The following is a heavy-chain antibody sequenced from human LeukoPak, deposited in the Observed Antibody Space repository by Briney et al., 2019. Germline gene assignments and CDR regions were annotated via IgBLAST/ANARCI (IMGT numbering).Heavy chain of an antibody. CDR2: IIPILGIA. Sequence: SVKVSCKASGGTFSSYAISWVRQAPGQGLEWMGRIIPILGIANYAQKFQGRVTITADKSTSTAYMELSSLRSEDTAVYYCAREFSGVPAAGVRAGGLWGQGTLVTVSS. D-gene: IGHD2-2*01. CDR3: AREFSGVPAAGVRAGGL. CDR1: GGTFSSYA. V-gene: IGHV1-69*04. J-gene: IGHJ4*02.